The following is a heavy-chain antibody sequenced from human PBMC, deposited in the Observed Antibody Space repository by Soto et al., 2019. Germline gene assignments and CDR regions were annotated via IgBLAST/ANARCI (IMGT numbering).Heavy chain of an antibody. CDR3: ASLPCYSPNCVPPAP. Sequence: SETLSLTCTVSGGSISYDTDYWGWIRQPPGKGLEWIGSMYYSGTSSYNPSLKSRVSMSVDTSKKLLSLRLTSVTAADTAVYFCASLPCYSPNCVPPAPWGQGTLVTVSS. J-gene: IGHJ5*02. CDR2: MYYSGTS. D-gene: IGHD1-1*01. CDR1: GGSISYDTDY. V-gene: IGHV4-39*01.